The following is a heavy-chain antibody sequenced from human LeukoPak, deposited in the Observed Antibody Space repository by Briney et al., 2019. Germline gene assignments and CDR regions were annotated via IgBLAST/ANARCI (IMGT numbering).Heavy chain of an antibody. Sequence: ASVKVSCTASGYTFTSYDINWVRQATGQGLEWMGWMNTNSGNTGYAQKFQGRVTMTRNTSISTAYMELSSLRSEDTAVYYCARGRGDVVVRPFDPWGQGTLVTVSS. D-gene: IGHD2-2*01. V-gene: IGHV1-8*01. CDR1: GYTFTSYD. CDR2: MNTNSGNT. CDR3: ARGRGDVVVRPFDP. J-gene: IGHJ5*02.